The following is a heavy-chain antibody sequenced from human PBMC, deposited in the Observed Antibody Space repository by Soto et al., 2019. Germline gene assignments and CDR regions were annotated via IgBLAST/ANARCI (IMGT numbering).Heavy chain of an antibody. D-gene: IGHD2-2*01. V-gene: IGHV1-69*02. J-gene: IGHJ4*02. Sequence: SVKVSCKASGGTFSSYTINWVRQAPGQGLEWMGRIIPILGIANYAQKFQGRVTITADRSTSTAYMELSSLRSEDTAVYYCASFNCSSTTCYVPFDYWGQGTLVTVSS. CDR3: ASFNCSSTTCYVPFDY. CDR2: IIPILGIA. CDR1: GGTFSSYT.